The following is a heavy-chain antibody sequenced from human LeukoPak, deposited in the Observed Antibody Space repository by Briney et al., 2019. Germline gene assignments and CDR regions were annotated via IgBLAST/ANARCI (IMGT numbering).Heavy chain of an antibody. J-gene: IGHJ1*01. Sequence: GESLKISCKGSGYSFTSYWIGWVRQMPGKGLEWMGIIYPGDSDTRYSPSFQGQVTISADKSISTAYLQWSSLKASDTAMYYCARPWDYGGNSFYFQHWGQGTLVTVSS. CDR1: GYSFTSYW. D-gene: IGHD4-23*01. CDR3: ARPWDYGGNSFYFQH. CDR2: IYPGDSDT. V-gene: IGHV5-51*01.